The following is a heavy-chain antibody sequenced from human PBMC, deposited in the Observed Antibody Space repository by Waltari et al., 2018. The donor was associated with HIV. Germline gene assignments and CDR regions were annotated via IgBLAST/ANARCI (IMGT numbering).Heavy chain of an antibody. CDR2: INIDGRTI. J-gene: IGHJ4*02. CDR1: GFSVTNYW. D-gene: IGHD3-3*01. CDR3: SRDTFGEYDF. Sequence: EVQLVQSGGGLIKPGGSLRLSCAGSGFSVTNYWMHWFRQSPGKGLVWVSRINIDGRTIDYADSVKGRFTISRDSAKNTLSLQMNSLREEDTAVYYCSRDTFGEYDFWGQGALVTVSS. V-gene: IGHV3-74*01.